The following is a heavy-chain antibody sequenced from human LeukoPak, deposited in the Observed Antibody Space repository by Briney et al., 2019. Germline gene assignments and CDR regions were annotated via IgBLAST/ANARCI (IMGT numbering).Heavy chain of an antibody. J-gene: IGHJ3*02. V-gene: IGHV3-23*01. CDR1: GFTFSTYA. D-gene: IGHD3-22*01. Sequence: GGSLRLSCAASGFTFSTYAMNWVRQAPGKGLEWVSAISGSGGSTYYADSVKGRFTISRDNSKNTLYLQMNSLRAEDTAVYYCARDGWDDSSEGAFDIWGQGTMVTVSS. CDR3: ARDGWDDSSEGAFDI. CDR2: ISGSGGST.